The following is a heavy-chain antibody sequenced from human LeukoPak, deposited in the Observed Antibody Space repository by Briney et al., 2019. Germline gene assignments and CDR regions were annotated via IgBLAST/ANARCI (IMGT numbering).Heavy chain of an antibody. CDR3: ARGLGRIGPAGYRASRTNWFDP. CDR1: GGSFSGYC. Sequence: SETLSLTCAVYGGSFSGYCWSWIRQPPGKGLEWIGEINHSGSTNYNPSLKSRVTISVNTSKNQFSLKLSSVTAADTAVYYCARGLGRIGPAGYRASRTNWFDPWGQGTLVTVSS. D-gene: IGHD2-2*01. V-gene: IGHV4-34*01. J-gene: IGHJ5*02. CDR2: INHSGST.